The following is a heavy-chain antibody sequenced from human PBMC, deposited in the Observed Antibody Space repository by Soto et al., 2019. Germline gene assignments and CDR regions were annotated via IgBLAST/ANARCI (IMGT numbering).Heavy chain of an antibody. CDR1: GFTFNNAW. D-gene: IGHD3-22*01. V-gene: IGHV3-15*01. Sequence: ESGGGLVKPGGSLRLSCAASGFTFNNAWMSWVRQARGKGLEWVGRIKGEADGGTTDYAAPVKGRITISRDHSKDTLYLQMNSLKTEDTAVYYCTTGLSNGYYNFDYWGQGTPVTVSS. CDR3: TTGLSNGYYNFDY. CDR2: IKGEADGGTT. J-gene: IGHJ4*02.